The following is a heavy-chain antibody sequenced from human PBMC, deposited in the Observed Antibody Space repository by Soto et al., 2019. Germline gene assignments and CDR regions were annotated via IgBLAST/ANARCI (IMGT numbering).Heavy chain of an antibody. CDR2: IYHSGST. V-gene: IGHV4-4*02. CDR1: GGSISSSNW. CDR3: ARLYMVREVMDWFDP. Sequence: SETLSLTCAVSGGSISSSNWWSWVRQPPGKGLEWIGEIYHSGSTNYNPSLKSRVTISVDKSKNQFSLKLSSVTAADTAVYYCARLYMVREVMDWFDPWGQGTLVTVSS. J-gene: IGHJ5*02. D-gene: IGHD3-10*01.